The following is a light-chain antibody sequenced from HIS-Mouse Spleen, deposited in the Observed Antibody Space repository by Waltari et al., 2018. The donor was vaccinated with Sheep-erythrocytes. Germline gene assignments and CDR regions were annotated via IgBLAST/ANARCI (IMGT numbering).Light chain of an antibody. CDR2: QDT. V-gene: IGLV3-1*01. CDR3: CSYAGSSTWV. Sequence: SSELTQPPSVSVSPGQTASITCSGAKLGDKYACWYQQKPGQAPVLVIYQDTKRPSGIPERFSGSNSGNTATLTISGLQAEDEADYYCCSYAGSSTWVFGGGTKLTVL. J-gene: IGLJ3*02. CDR1: KLGDKY.